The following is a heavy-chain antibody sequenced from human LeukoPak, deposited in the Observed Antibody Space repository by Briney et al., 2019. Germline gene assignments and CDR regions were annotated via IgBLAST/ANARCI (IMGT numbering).Heavy chain of an antibody. CDR1: GYTFTSYD. V-gene: IGHV1-8*03. CDR2: MNPNSGNT. J-gene: IGHJ3*02. Sequence: ASVKVSCKASGYTFTSYDINWVRQATGQGLEWMGWMNPNSGNTGYAQKFQGRVTITRNTSISTAYMELSSLRSEDTAVYYCATTGTYCSSTSCYFDAFDIWGQGTMVTVSS. CDR3: ATTGTYCSSTSCYFDAFDI. D-gene: IGHD2-2*01.